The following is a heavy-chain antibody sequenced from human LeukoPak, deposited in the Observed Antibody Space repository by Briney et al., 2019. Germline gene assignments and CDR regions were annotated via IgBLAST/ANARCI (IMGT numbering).Heavy chain of an antibody. CDR1: GYIFTIYG. CDR2: ISTYNGNT. J-gene: IGHJ6*02. V-gene: IGHV1-18*01. Sequence: GASVKVSCKASGYIFTIYGISWVRQAPGQGLEWMGWISTYNGNTNYAQKLQGRVTMTTDTSTSTAYMDLRSLRSDDTAVYYCARNWYFGMDVWGQGTTVTVSS. CDR3: ARNWYFGMDV.